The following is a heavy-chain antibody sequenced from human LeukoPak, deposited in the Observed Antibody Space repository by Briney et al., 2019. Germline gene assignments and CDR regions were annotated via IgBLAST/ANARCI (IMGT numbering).Heavy chain of an antibody. CDR1: GFAFRKYV. CDR2: SSVFIT. D-gene: IGHD2-8*01. Sequence: GGSLRLSCTTSGFAFRKYVMLWVGPAPGGGAEWGSGSSVFITYYADSVKGRFTIFRDNTKNVLYLQMVRLRAEDTAVYSCAKDVCTSPRCLLYFDSWGQGTLVTVSS. CDR3: AKDVCTSPRCLLYFDS. V-gene: IGHV3-23*01. J-gene: IGHJ4*02.